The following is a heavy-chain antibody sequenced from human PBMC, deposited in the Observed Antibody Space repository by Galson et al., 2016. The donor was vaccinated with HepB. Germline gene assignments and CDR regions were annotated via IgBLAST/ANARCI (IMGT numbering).Heavy chain of an antibody. Sequence: SLRLSCAASGFPVSSNYMSWVRQAPGKGLEWVSVIYSGGGTYYADSVKGRFTISRDNSKNTLYLQMSSLRAEDTAVCYCARDLPLLGWGQGTLVTVSS. J-gene: IGHJ4*02. D-gene: IGHD2-15*01. V-gene: IGHV3-53*01. CDR2: IYSGGGT. CDR3: ARDLPLLG. CDR1: GFPVSSNY.